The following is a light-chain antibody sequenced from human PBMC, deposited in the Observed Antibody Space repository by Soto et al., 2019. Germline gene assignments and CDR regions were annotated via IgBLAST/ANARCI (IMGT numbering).Light chain of an antibody. CDR3: AAWDNSLNGRV. V-gene: IGLV1-47*02. J-gene: IGLJ3*02. Sequence: QSVLTQPTSASGTPGQRVTISCSGSDSNSGSNYVYWYQQFPGTAPKLLIYSNIQRPSGVPARFSGSKSGTTAYLAISGLRSEDEADYYCAAWDNSLNGRVFGGGTKLTVL. CDR1: DSNSGSNY. CDR2: SNI.